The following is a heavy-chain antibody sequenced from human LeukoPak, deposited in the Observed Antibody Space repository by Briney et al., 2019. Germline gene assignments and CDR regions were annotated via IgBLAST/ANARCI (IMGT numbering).Heavy chain of an antibody. CDR3: ARGPTVSSTWDY. V-gene: IGHV3-53*01. D-gene: IGHD2-2*01. CDR2: IYGGDNR. Sequence: GGSLRLSCAASGFTVSSAYVNWVRQAPGKGLEWVSSIYGGDNREYSDSVKGRFTISRDDSKNTVSLQMSSLRVEDTAVYYCARGPTVSSTWDYWGQGTLVTVSP. CDR1: GFTVSSAY. J-gene: IGHJ4*02.